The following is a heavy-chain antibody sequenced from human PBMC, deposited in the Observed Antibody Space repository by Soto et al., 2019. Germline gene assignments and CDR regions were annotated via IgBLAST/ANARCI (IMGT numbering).Heavy chain of an antibody. J-gene: IGHJ3*02. CDR3: VSDLYSSGGTCSEAGDALDI. Sequence: EVQLVESGGDLVQPGESLKLACAASGFTLSGSAVHWVRQASGKGLEWVGRIRSKANSYVTAYAASVEDRFTISRDDSEDAAYLQAYIVKTEDRAVYYCVSDLYSSGGTCSEAGDALDIWGQGTMVTVSS. D-gene: IGHD2-15*01. CDR1: GFTLSGSA. CDR2: IRSKANSYVT. V-gene: IGHV3-73*02.